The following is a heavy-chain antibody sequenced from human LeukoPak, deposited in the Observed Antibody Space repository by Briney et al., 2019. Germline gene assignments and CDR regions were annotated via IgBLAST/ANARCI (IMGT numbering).Heavy chain of an antibody. CDR3: ARAEISVTTGDLDL. D-gene: IGHD4-17*01. Sequence: GASVKVSCKASGYTFSGYYIHWVRQAPGQGLEWVGWINPHSGYTKFAQKFQGRVTMTRDTSSSTAYMELKRLASDDTAVYYCARAEISVTTGDLDLWGQGVLVIVSS. CDR1: GYTFSGYY. CDR2: INPHSGYT. V-gene: IGHV1-2*02. J-gene: IGHJ5*02.